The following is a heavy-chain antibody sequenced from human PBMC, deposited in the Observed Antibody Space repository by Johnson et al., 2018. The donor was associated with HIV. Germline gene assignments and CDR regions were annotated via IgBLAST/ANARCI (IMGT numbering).Heavy chain of an antibody. J-gene: IGHJ3*02. Sequence: VQLVESGGGLVQPGGSLRLSCAASGFIVSSKYMTWFRQAPGKGLEWVSVLYADGRTYYADSVKGRFTVSSDYSENTLYLQMNSLTAEDTAVYYCATEGYGAGTYGAFDIWGQGTMVTVSS. CDR2: LYADGRT. CDR3: ATEGYGAGTYGAFDI. CDR1: GFIVSSKY. V-gene: IGHV3-66*01. D-gene: IGHD3-10*01.